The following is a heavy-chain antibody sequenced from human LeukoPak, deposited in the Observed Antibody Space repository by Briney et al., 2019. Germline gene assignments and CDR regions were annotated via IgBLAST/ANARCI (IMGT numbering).Heavy chain of an antibody. CDR3: ARDSEYSSSFAFDI. J-gene: IGHJ3*02. CDR2: INEDGSER. D-gene: IGHD6-13*01. Sequence: PGGSLRLSCAASGFTFSSHWMTWVRQAPGKGLEWVANINEDGSERYYVDSVTGRFTISRDNAKNSLYLQMNSLRAEDTAVYYCARDSEYSSSFAFDIWGQGTMVTVSS. V-gene: IGHV3-7*01. CDR1: GFTFSSHW.